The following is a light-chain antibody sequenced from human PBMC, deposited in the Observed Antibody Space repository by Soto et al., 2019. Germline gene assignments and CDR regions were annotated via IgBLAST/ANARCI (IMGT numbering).Light chain of an antibody. J-gene: IGKJ1*01. CDR1: QSISSY. Sequence: DIQMTQSPSSLSASVGDRVTITCRASQSISSYLNWYQQKPGKAPKLLIYAASSLQSGVPSRFSGSGSGTDFTLTISSLQPDDFATYYCLHYKGYSGAFGPVPTGDI. CDR2: AAS. V-gene: IGKV1-39*01. CDR3: LHYKGYSGA.